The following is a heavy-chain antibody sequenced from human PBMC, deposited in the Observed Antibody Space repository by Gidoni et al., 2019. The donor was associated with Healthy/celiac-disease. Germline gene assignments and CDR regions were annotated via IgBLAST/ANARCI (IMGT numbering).Heavy chain of an antibody. Sequence: QVQLQESGPGLVKPSGTLSLTCAVSGGSISSSNWWSWVRQPPGKGLEWIGEIYHSGSTNYNPSLKSRVTISVDKSKNQFSLKLSSVTAADTAVYYCARHVSYDSSGQNNWFDPWGQGTLVTVSS. CDR2: IYHSGST. CDR1: GGSISSSNW. D-gene: IGHD3-22*01. V-gene: IGHV4-4*02. CDR3: ARHVSYDSSGQNNWFDP. J-gene: IGHJ5*02.